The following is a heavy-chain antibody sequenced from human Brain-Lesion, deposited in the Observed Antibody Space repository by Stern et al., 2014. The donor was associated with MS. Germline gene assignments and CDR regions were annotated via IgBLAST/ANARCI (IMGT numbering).Heavy chain of an antibody. Sequence: EVQLVESGGGLVQPGGSLRLSCAASGFTFSNYWMHWVRQAPGTGLVWVSRVNNDGRRTSYADSVKGRFPMSRDNAKNTLYLQMNSLRVEDTAIYYCARGERWFDSWGQGTLVTVSS. D-gene: IGHD3-10*01. CDR3: ARGERWFDS. CDR1: GFTFSNYW. CDR2: VNNDGRRT. V-gene: IGHV3-74*02. J-gene: IGHJ5*01.